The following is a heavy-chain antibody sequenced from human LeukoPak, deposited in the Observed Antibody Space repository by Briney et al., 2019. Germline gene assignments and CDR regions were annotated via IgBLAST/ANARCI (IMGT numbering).Heavy chain of an antibody. CDR3: ARDHRYAEDGFDI. CDR1: GFTFSSYW. Sequence: PGGSLRLSCAASGFTFSSYWMSWVRQAPGKGLEWVANIKQDGSEKYYVDSVKGRFTISRDNAKNSLYLQMNSLRAEDTAVYYCARDHRYAEDGFDIWGQGTMVTVSS. CDR2: IKQDGSEK. J-gene: IGHJ3*02. V-gene: IGHV3-7*01. D-gene: IGHD5-12*01.